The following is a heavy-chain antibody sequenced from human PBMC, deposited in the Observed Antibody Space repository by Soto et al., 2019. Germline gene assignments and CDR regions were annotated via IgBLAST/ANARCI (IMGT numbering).Heavy chain of an antibody. CDR1: GFTFSSYA. CDR3: AKEHPTLFDYGDAFDI. CDR2: ISGSGGST. J-gene: IGHJ3*02. Sequence: GGSLRLSCAASGFTFSSYAMSWVRQAPGKGLEWVSAISGSGGSTYYADSVKGRFTISRDNSKNTLYLQMNSLRAEDTAVYYCAKEHPTLFDYGDAFDIWGQGTMVTVSS. D-gene: IGHD4-17*01. V-gene: IGHV3-23*01.